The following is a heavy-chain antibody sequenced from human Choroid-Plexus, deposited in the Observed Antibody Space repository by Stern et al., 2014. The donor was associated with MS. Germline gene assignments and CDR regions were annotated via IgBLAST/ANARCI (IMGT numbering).Heavy chain of an antibody. V-gene: IGHV3-30*18. CDR3: AKDRQYLTYFFDH. CDR2: VSYDGINK. D-gene: IGHD2/OR15-2a*01. J-gene: IGHJ5*02. CDR1: GFTFGSCA. Sequence: VQLVESGGGVVQPGRPLRLSCVASGFTFGSCAMHWVRQAPGKGLEWVAGVSYDGINKYYADSGKGRFTISRDNSQNPLYMQMSSLRPEDTAVYYCAKDRQYLTYFFDHWGQGSLVTVSS.